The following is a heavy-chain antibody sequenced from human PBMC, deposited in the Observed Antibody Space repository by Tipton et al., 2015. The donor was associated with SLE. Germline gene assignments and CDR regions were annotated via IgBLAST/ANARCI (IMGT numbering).Heavy chain of an antibody. CDR2: ISVDGIGK. V-gene: IGHV3-30*03. CDR1: GFTFRNSV. Sequence: SLRLSCAASGFTFRNSVIHWVRRAPGKGLEWASAISVDGIGKYYADSVKGRFTISRDNSKNTVSLEVNSLRAEDTAVYYCARARVQGVVTYYFDYWGQGTLVTVSS. CDR3: ARARVQGVVTYYFDY. D-gene: IGHD3-10*01. J-gene: IGHJ4*02.